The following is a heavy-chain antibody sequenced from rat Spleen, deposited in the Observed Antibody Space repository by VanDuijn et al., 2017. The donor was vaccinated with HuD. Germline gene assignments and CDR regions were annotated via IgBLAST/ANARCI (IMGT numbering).Heavy chain of an antibody. J-gene: IGHJ2*01. D-gene: IGHD1-2*01. Sequence: EVQLVESGGGLVQPGRSLKLSCAASGFTFSNYGMAWVRQAPTKGLEWVAAISYDGSSTYYPDSVKGRFTVSRDNVKSTLYLQMNSLRSEDTATYYCTREGTIAALAYWGQGVMVTVSS. CDR3: TREGTIAALAY. CDR2: ISYDGSST. V-gene: IGHV5-29*01. CDR1: GFTFSNYG.